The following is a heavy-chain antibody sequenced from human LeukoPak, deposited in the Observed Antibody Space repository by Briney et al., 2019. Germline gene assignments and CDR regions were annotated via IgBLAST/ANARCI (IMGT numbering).Heavy chain of an antibody. CDR1: GFTFSTYE. V-gene: IGHV3-48*03. D-gene: IGHD3-16*01. CDR2: ISGSGSSI. J-gene: IGHJ4*02. CDR3: AKDRAFYYDCSDY. Sequence: GGSLRLSCTASGFTFSTYEMNWVRQAPGKGLEWISYISGSGSSIFYADSLQGRFTVSRDNAKNSVYLQMNSLRAEDTAVYYCAKDRAFYYDCSDYWGQGTLVTVSS.